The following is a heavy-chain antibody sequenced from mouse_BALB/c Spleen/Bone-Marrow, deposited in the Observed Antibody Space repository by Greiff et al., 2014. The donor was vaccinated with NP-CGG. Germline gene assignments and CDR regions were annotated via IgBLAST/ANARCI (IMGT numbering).Heavy chain of an antibody. J-gene: IGHJ3*01. D-gene: IGHD2-1*01. CDR1: GFNIKDSY. CDR3: ARNYPFAY. Sequence: EVQRVESGAELVKPGASVKSSCTASGFNIKDSYLHWVKQRPEQGLDWIGRIDPAKGNTNYDPKFQGKATITADTSSNTAYLQLSSLTSEDTAVYFCARNYPFAYWGQGTLVTVSA. V-gene: IGHV14-3*02. CDR2: IDPAKGNT.